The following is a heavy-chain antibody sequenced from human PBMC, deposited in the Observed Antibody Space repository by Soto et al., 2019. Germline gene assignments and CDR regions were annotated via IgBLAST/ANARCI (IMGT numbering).Heavy chain of an antibody. CDR1: GYSISSGYF. D-gene: IGHD5-12*01. J-gene: IGHJ5*02. Sequence: NPSETLSLTCAVSGYSISSGYFWAWIRQPPGEGLEWIGRIYLDGTTSYNPSLHGRVTISVDTSKNQFSLKLTSVIVADTAVYYCVRLVDIEATIGWFDPWGQGTLVTVSS. CDR2: IYLDGTT. CDR3: VRLVDIEATIGWFDP. V-gene: IGHV4-38-2*01.